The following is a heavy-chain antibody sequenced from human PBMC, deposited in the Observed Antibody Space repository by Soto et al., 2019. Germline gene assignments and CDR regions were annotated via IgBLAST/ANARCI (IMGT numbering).Heavy chain of an antibody. D-gene: IGHD4-17*01. CDR3: ARDLRYGDYPL. J-gene: IGHJ4*02. CDR1: GFTFSSYS. CDR2: ISSSSSYI. Sequence: GGSLRLSCAASGFTFSSYSVNWVRQAPGKGLEWVSSISSSSSYIYYADSVKGRFTISRDNAKNSLYLQMNSLRAEDTAVYYCARDLRYGDYPLWGQGTLVTVSS. V-gene: IGHV3-21*01.